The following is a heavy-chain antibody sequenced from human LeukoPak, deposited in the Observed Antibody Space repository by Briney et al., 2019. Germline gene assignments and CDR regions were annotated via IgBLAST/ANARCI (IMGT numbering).Heavy chain of an antibody. CDR2: IYASGGT. CDR1: GGSISSYY. Sequence: SETLSLTCSVSGGSISSYYWSWIRQPPGKGLEWIGYIYASGGTSYNPSLKSRVTISLDTPKNQFSLKLSSVIAADTAVYYCAGDPQQWKFDHWGQGTLVTVSS. CDR3: AGDPQQWKFDH. J-gene: IGHJ4*02. D-gene: IGHD6-19*01. V-gene: IGHV4-59*01.